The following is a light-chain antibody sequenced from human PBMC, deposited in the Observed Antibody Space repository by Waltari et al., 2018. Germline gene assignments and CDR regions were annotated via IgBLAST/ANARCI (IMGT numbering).Light chain of an antibody. CDR2: VNSDGSH. CDR3: QTGGHGTWV. J-gene: IGLJ3*02. Sequence: QLVVTQSPSASASLGASVKLTCTLSSGHSSNVIAWLQQQPEKGPRYLMKVNSDGSHSKGDEIPDRFSGSSSGAARYLTISNLPSEDEADYYCQTGGHGTWVFGGGTKLTVL. V-gene: IGLV4-69*01. CDR1: SGHSSNV.